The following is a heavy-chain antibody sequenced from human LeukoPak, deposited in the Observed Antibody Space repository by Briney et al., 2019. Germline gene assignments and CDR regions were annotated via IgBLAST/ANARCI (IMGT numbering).Heavy chain of an antibody. CDR3: ARDTGDNPRSDYYGMDV. CDR1: GVSVSSGSYY. J-gene: IGHJ6*02. Sequence: SETLSLTCTVSGVSVSSGSYYWSWIRQPPGKGLEWIGYIYYSGSTNYNPSLKSRVTISVDTSKNQFSLKLSSVTAADTAVYYCARDTGDNPRSDYYGMDVWGQGTTVIVSS. CDR2: IYYSGST. V-gene: IGHV4-61*01. D-gene: IGHD2-21*02.